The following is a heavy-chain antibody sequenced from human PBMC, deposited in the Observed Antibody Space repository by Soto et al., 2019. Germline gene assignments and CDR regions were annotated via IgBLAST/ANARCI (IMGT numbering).Heavy chain of an antibody. D-gene: IGHD1-20*01. Sequence: GASVKVSCKASGGTFSSYAINWVRQAPGQGLEWMGGIIPIFGTADYAQKFQGRVTITADESTSTAYMELSSLRSEDTAMYYCARSLTGTYYYYGMDVWGQGTTVTVSS. CDR2: IIPIFGTA. V-gene: IGHV1-69*13. CDR1: GGTFSSYA. CDR3: ARSLTGTYYYYGMDV. J-gene: IGHJ6*02.